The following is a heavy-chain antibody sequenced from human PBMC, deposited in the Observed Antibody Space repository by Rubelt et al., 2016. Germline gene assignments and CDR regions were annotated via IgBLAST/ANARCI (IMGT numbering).Heavy chain of an antibody. CDR3: ARDDGARLFNY. D-gene: IGHD4/OR15-4a*01. CDR1: GYSFTNYG. Sequence: QVQLVQSGAEVKKPGASVTVSCKASGYSFTNYGVHWVRQAPGQGLEWMGWIDTNTGNPTYAQGFTGRFVFSLDTAVIRAYLQITSLQAEDTAVYYCARDDGARLFNYWGQGTLVTVSS. V-gene: IGHV7-4-1*02. J-gene: IGHJ4*02. CDR2: IDTNTGNP.